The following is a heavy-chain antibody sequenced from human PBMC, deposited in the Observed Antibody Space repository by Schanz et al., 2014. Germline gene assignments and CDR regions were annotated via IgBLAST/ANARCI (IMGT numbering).Heavy chain of an antibody. D-gene: IGHD2-2*02. CDR3: ARGGARRFPVVPDAIQGLRGHYYYYYLDV. CDR2: VYTSGST. J-gene: IGHJ6*03. V-gene: IGHV4-61*02. CDR1: GGSISSGSYY. Sequence: QVQLQESGPGLVKPSQTLSLTCSVSGGSISSGSYYWNWIRQPAGKGLEWIGRVYTSGSTNYNPSLKSRAPIPLDTPKTQFPLKLRSVTAADTAVYYCARGGARRFPVVPDAIQGLRGHYYYYYLDVWGKGTTVTASS.